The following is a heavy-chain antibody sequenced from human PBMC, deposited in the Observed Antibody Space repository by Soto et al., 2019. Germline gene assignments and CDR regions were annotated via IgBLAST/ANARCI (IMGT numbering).Heavy chain of an antibody. V-gene: IGHV3-23*01. CDR1: GFTFITFD. CDR2: ISGSDGRT. D-gene: IGHD3-9*01. CDR3: AKGAWLDY. J-gene: IGHJ4*02. Sequence: EVQLLESGGGLVQPGGSLRLSCVASGFTFITFDMSWVRQAPGKGLEWVSEISGSDGRTYYADSVNRRFTISRDNSKNKLYLQSNSLRAEDTAVYYCAKGAWLDYWGQGILVTVSS.